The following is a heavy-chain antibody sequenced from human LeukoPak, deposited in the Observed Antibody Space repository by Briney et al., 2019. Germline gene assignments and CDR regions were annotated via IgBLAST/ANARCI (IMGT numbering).Heavy chain of an antibody. J-gene: IGHJ4*02. D-gene: IGHD2-2*01. V-gene: IGHV1-2*02. CDR2: INPNSGDT. CDR3: AREGYCSSTSCAHDY. Sequence: ASVKVSCKASGYTFTGYYMHWVRQAPGQGLEWMGWINPNSGDTNYAQKFQGRVTMTRDTSISTAYMELSRLRSDDTAVSYCAREGYCSSTSCAHDYWGQGTLVTVSS. CDR1: GYTFTGYY.